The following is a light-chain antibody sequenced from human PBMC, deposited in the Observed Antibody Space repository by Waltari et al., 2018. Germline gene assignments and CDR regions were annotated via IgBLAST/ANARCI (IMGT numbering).Light chain of an antibody. J-gene: IGLJ2*01. V-gene: IGLV2-11*01. CDR2: DVS. CDR1: SSAIGDYDC. Sequence: QSALTQPRSVSGSPGQSVTVSCTGTSSAIGDYDCVSWYQHPPGKAPKLLIYDVSKRPSGVPDRFSASKSGNPASLTISGLQAEDEADYYCYSYAGSHEFGGGTKLTVL. CDR3: YSYAGSHE.